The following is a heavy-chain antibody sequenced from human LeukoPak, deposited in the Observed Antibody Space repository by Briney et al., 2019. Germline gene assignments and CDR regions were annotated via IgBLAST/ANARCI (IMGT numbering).Heavy chain of an antibody. CDR3: ASYIVGPTLDY. J-gene: IGHJ4*02. CDR1: GFTFSNYE. V-gene: IGHV3-48*03. D-gene: IGHD1-26*01. CDR2: ISGSGRTI. Sequence: PGGSLRLSCAASGFTFSNYEMNWVRQAPGKGLEWLSYISGSGRTIYYADSVKGRFTISRDNAKRSLYLQMNSLRAEDTAVYYCASYIVGPTLDYWGQGTLVTVSS.